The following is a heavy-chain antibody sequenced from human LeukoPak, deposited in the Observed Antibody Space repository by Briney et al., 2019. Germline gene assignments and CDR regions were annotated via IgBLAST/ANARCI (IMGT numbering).Heavy chain of an antibody. J-gene: IGHJ4*02. Sequence: GGSLRLSCAASGFTFSSYGMHWVRQAPGKGLEWVAFIRYDGSNKYYADSVKGRFTTSRDNSKNTLYLQMNSLRAEDTAVYYCAKDEPTIAAVDYWGQGTLVTVSS. CDR3: AKDEPTIAAVDY. V-gene: IGHV3-30*02. D-gene: IGHD6-13*01. CDR2: IRYDGSNK. CDR1: GFTFSSYG.